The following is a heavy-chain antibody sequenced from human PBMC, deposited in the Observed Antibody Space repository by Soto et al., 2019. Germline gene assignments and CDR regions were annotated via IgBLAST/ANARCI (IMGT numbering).Heavy chain of an antibody. CDR2: IYSGGST. V-gene: IGHV3-53*01. Sequence: PGGSLRLSCAASGFTVSSNYMSWVRQAPGKGLEWVSVIYSGGSTYYADSVKGRFTTSRDNSKNTLYLQMNSLRAEDTAVYYCARKSVVRGAYFDYWGQGTLVTVS. D-gene: IGHD3-10*01. CDR3: ARKSVVRGAYFDY. J-gene: IGHJ4*02. CDR1: GFTVSSNY.